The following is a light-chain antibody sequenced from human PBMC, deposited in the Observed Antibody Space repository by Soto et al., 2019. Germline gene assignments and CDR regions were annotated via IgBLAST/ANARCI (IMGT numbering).Light chain of an antibody. Sequence: EIVLTQSPATLSLSPGERATLSCRASQSVSSYLAWYQQKPGQAPRLLIYDASNRATGIPARFSGSGSGTDFTRTISSLEPEDFAVYYCHQRSNWPRTFGQGTKV. CDR1: QSVSSY. CDR3: HQRSNWPRT. CDR2: DAS. V-gene: IGKV3-11*01. J-gene: IGKJ1*01.